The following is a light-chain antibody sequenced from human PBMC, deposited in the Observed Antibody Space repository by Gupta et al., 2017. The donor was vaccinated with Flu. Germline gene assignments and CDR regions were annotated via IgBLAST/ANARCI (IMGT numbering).Light chain of an antibody. CDR1: SNDVGGYNR. CDR3: SSHAGRGTWV. V-gene: IGLV2-11*01. J-gene: IGLJ1*01. Sequence: QSAPTQPRSVSGSPGPPVTISCTGTSNDVGGYNRVSWYEQRPGKAPNLMLYGVTERPAGVPGRFSGSKSGNTASLTISGHQEDDDADYYCSSHAGRGTWVFGTGTTVTVL. CDR2: GVT.